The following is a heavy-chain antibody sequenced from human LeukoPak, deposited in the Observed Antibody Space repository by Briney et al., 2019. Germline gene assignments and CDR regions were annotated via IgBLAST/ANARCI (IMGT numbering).Heavy chain of an antibody. D-gene: IGHD6-13*01. CDR2: IRGSGGST. CDR3: AKDRRYRIAAADENWLDP. V-gene: IGHV3-23*01. Sequence: PGGSLRLSCAASGFTFSSYAMNWVRQAPGKGLERVSAIRGSGGSTYYADSVKGRFTISRDNSRNTLYLQMNSLRAEDTAVYYCAKDRRYRIAAADENWLDPWGQGTLVTVSS. CDR1: GFTFSSYA. J-gene: IGHJ5*02.